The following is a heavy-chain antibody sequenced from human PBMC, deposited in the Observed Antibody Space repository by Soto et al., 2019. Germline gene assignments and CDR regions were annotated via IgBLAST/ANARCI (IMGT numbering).Heavy chain of an antibody. Sequence: QVQLVESGGGVVQPGRSLRLSCAGSGFIFSSYAMHWVRQAPGKGLEWLALISYGGTTKYYADSVKGRFTISRDNSNSTLSLQLNSLRTDDTAVYYCAAFSLAFDYWGQGTLVIVSS. J-gene: IGHJ4*02. V-gene: IGHV3-30-3*01. CDR3: AAFSLAFDY. CDR1: GFIFSSYA. CDR2: ISYGGTTK.